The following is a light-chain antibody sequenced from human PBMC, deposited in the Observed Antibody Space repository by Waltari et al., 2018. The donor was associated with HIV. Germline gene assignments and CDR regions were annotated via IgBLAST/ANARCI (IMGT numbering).Light chain of an antibody. J-gene: IGKJ2*01. CDR2: EAS. CDR1: QSVGTS. V-gene: IGKV1-12*01. Sequence: DTQMTQSPSFVSESVGDRVSITCRASQSVGTSVDWYQQKPGGTPKLIIFEASRLQPGVPSRFSGSGSGTYFTLTISSLQPEDLATYYCQQADSFPHTFGQGT. CDR3: QQADSFPHT.